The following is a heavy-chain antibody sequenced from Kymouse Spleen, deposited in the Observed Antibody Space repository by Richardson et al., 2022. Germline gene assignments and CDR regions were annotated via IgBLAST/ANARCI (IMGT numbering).Heavy chain of an antibody. V-gene: IGHV4-34*01. CDR3: ARPYYYGSRVSGMDV. CDR2: INHSGST. J-gene: IGHJ6*02. CDR1: GGSFSGYY. D-gene: IGHD3-10*01. Sequence: QVQLQQWGAGLLKPSETLSLTCAVYGGSFSGYYWSWIRQPPGKGLEWIGEINHSGSTNYNPSLKSRVTISVDTSKNQFSLKLSSVTAADTAVYYCARPYYYGSRVSGMDVWGQGTTVTVSS.